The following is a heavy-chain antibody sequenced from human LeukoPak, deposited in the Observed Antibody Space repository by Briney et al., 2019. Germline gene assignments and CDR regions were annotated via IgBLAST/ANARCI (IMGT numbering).Heavy chain of an antibody. V-gene: IGHV3-30*18. Sequence: GRSLRLSCAASGFTFSSYGMHWVRQAPGKGLEWVAVISYDGSNKYYADSVKGRSTISRDNSKNTLYLQMNSLRAEDTAVYYCAKGTIFRLPPGYYFDYWGQGTLVTVSS. J-gene: IGHJ4*02. CDR1: GFTFSSYG. D-gene: IGHD2-21*01. CDR3: AKGTIFRLPPGYYFDY. CDR2: ISYDGSNK.